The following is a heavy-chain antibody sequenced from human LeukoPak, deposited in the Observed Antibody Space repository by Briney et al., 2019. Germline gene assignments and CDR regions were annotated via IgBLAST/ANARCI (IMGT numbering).Heavy chain of an antibody. V-gene: IGHV3-66*01. J-gene: IGHJ4*02. CDR3: ARGRGVGATFLDY. D-gene: IGHD1-26*01. CDR2: IYSGGST. Sequence: GGSLRLSCAVSGFTVGNNYMSWVRQAPGKGLEWVSVIYSGGSTYHADSVKGRFTISRDNSKNTLYLQMNSLRAEDTAVYYCARGRGVGATFLDYWGQGTLVTVSS. CDR1: GFTVGNNY.